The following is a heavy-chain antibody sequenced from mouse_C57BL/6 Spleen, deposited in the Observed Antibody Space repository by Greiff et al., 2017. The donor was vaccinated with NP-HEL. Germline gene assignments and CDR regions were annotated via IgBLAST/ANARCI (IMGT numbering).Heavy chain of an antibody. CDR1: GYTFTSYG. J-gene: IGHJ4*01. D-gene: IGHD2-4*01. Sequence: QVQLQQSGAELARPGASVKLSCKASGYTFTSYGISWVKQRTGQGLEWIGEIYPRSGNTYYNEKFKGKATLTADKSSSPPYMELRSLTSEDSAVYFCGRDDYGEANYYAMDYGGQGTSVTVSS. V-gene: IGHV1-81*01. CDR3: GRDDYGEANYYAMDY. CDR2: IYPRSGNT.